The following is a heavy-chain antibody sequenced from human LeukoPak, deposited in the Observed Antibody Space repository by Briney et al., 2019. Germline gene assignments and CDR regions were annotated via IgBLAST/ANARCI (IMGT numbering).Heavy chain of an antibody. V-gene: IGHV3-23*01. D-gene: IGHD5-18*01. CDR1: GFTFSNYA. CDR2: ISGSGGST. Sequence: PGGSLRLSCAASGFTFSNYAMSWVRQAPGKGLEWVSAISGSGGSTYNADSVKGRFTISRDNSKNTLYLQMDSLRAEDTAVYYCVKDLIRYSCGVFGAFDIWGQGTVVTVSS. CDR3: VKDLIRYSCGVFGAFDI. J-gene: IGHJ3*02.